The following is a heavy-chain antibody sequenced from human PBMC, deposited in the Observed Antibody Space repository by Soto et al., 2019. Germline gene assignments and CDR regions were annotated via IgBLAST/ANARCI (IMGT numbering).Heavy chain of an antibody. Sequence: RRLSCPASGFTFSSYVMHWVRQAPGKGLEWVAVISYDGSNKYYADSVKGRFTISRDNSKNTLYLQMKSLRAEDTAVYYCAKDSPHSSWYSYVDYGGHGPWSPSPQ. CDR3: AKDSPHSSWYSYVDY. V-gene: IGHV3-30*18. J-gene: IGHJ4*01. CDR1: GFTFSSYV. CDR2: ISYDGSNK. D-gene: IGHD6-13*01.